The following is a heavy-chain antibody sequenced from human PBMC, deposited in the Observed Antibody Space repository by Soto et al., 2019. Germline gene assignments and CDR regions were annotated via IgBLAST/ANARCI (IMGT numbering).Heavy chain of an antibody. CDR2: IRSSGRTI. J-gene: IGHJ3*02. CDR3: ARDVHDGFDI. V-gene: IGHV3-11*01. CDR1: GFTFSDYY. Sequence: PGGSLRLSCAASGFTFSDYYMRWIRQAPGKGLEWVSYIRSSGRTIYYAESVKGRFTISRDNAKNSLYLQMNSLRAEDTAVYYCARDVHDGFDIWGQGTMVTVSS.